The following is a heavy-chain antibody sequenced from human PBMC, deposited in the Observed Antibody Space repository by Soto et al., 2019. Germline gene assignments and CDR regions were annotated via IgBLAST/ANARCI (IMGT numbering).Heavy chain of an antibody. J-gene: IGHJ4*02. CDR2: IKPDGSDK. Sequence: EVQVVESGGGLAQPGGSLRLSCAASGSTFSSYWMSWIRQAPGKGLEWVANIKPDGSDKYHVDSVKGRFTISRDNAKNSLYLQMNSLRVEDTAVYYCGGANYWGQGILVTVSS. CDR3: GGANY. V-gene: IGHV3-7*04. CDR1: GSTFSSYW.